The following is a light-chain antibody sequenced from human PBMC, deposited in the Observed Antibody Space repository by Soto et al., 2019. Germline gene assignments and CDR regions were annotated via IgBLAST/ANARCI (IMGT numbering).Light chain of an antibody. Sequence: DIQMTQPPSTLSASVGDRVTITCRASQNINNWLAWYQQKPGKAPKLLIYAAFSLESGVPSRFSGSRSGTEFTLTISSLQPDDCATYYCQHYESNPWTFGQGTKVELK. CDR1: QNINNW. CDR2: AAF. CDR3: QHYESNPWT. V-gene: IGKV1-5*01. J-gene: IGKJ1*01.